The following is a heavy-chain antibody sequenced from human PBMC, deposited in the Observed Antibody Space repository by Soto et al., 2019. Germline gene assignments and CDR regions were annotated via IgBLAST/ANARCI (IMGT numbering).Heavy chain of an antibody. CDR1: GFTFSDHF. CDR2: ARHKIGHYMT. CDR3: TSPQRSSYDWKYY. Sequence: EVQLVESGGGLVQPGGSLRLSCAASGFTFSDHFMEWVRQAPGKGLEWVGRARHKIGHYMTEYAASVKGRFIISRDESKNSLFLPMNSLETEDTAVHYCTSPQRSSYDWKYYWGQGTLVTVSS. D-gene: IGHD6-13*01. V-gene: IGHV3-72*01. J-gene: IGHJ4*02.